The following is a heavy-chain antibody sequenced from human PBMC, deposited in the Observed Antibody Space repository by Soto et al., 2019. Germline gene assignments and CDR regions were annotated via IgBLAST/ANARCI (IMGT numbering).Heavy chain of an antibody. CDR3: ARDFRPISGIAVDGKGSMDV. D-gene: IGHD6-19*01. CDR2: ISSDGSIT. J-gene: IGHJ6*02. Sequence: PGGSLRLSCAASGFTFSSYWMYWVRQAPGKGLVWVSRISSDGSITSYADSVKGRFTISRDNSKNTLYLQMNSLRAEDTAVYYCARDFRPISGIAVDGKGSMDVWGQGTTVTVSS. V-gene: IGHV3-74*01. CDR1: GFTFSSYW.